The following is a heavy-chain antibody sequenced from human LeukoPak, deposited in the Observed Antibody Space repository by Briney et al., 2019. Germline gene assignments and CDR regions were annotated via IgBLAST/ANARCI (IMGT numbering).Heavy chain of an antibody. D-gene: IGHD6-19*01. V-gene: IGHV3-23*01. CDR2: VSGSGDRT. Sequence: GGSLRLSCAASGFTFSTFAMNWVRQAPGKGLEWVSAVSGSGDRTNYADSVKGRFTVSRDNSKSTLYLQLNSLRAEDTAVYYCAKGGGWLYYFDYWGQGTLVTVSS. CDR1: GFTFSTFA. CDR3: AKGGGWLYYFDY. J-gene: IGHJ4*02.